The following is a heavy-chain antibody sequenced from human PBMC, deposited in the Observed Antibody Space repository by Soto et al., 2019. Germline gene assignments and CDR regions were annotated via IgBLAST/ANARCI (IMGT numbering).Heavy chain of an antibody. CDR3: ARHRAFHLSGKLPDFDY. CDR2: IYPGDSDT. J-gene: IGHJ4*02. V-gene: IGHV5-51*01. Sequence: GESLKISCKGSGYXFTNYWIGWVRQMPGKGLEWMGIIYPGDSDTRYSPSFQGQVTFSVDKSISTAYLQWSSLKASDTAMYYCARHRAFHLSGKLPDFDYWGQGTLVTVSS. CDR1: GYXFTNYW. D-gene: IGHD1-26*01.